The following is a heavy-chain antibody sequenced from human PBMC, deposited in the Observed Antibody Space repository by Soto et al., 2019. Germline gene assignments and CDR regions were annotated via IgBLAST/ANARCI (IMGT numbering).Heavy chain of an antibody. CDR2: INHSGVT. Sequence: SETLSLTCAVYGGSFSGYYWSWIRQPPGKGLEWIGEINHSGVTNYKPSLKRRVTISVDTSKNQFSLQLKSVTAADTALYYCARFSGSYYYAMDVWGQGTTVTVS. D-gene: IGHD6-19*01. CDR1: GGSFSGYY. CDR3: ARFSGSYYYAMDV. V-gene: IGHV4-34*01. J-gene: IGHJ6*02.